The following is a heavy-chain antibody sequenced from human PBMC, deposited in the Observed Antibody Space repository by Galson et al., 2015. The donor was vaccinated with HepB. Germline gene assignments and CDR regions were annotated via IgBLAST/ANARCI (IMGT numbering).Heavy chain of an antibody. D-gene: IGHD3-10*01. J-gene: IGHJ5*02. CDR3: AKDLNFGKLFYGDH. CDR1: GFTFSRYA. Sequence: SLRLSCAASGFTFSRYAMNWVRQAPGKGPEWVSGISGSGDSTYYTASVRGRFTISRDNSKNTLYLQLHSMRAEDTAVYYCAKDLNFGKLFYGDHWGQGTLVTVSS. V-gene: IGHV3-23*01. CDR2: ISGSGDST.